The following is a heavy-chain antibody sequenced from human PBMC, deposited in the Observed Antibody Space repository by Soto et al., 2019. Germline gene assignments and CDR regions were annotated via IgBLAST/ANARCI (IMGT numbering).Heavy chain of an antibody. Sequence: LSLTWTLSGGSVSSGSYYWSWIRQPPGKGLEWIGYIYYSGSTKYNPSLKSRVTISVDTSKNQFSLKLSSVTAAETAMYYWAKGRAACGTYFEYWGQETLVKVSS. V-gene: IGHV4-61*01. J-gene: IGHJ4*01. D-gene: IGHD6-13*01. CDR3: AKGRAACGTYFEY. CDR2: IYYSGST. CDR1: GGSVSSGSYY.